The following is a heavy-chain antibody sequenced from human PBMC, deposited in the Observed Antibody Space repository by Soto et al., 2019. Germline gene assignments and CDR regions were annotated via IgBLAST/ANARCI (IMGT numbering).Heavy chain of an antibody. D-gene: IGHD4-17*01. Sequence: GESLKISCEASGYSFTSYWIGWVRQMPGKGLEWMGIIYPGNFDIRYSPSFQGQVTISADKSISTAYLQWSSLKASDTAMYYCGRHPYGDYDIMDVWGQGTMVTVSS. V-gene: IGHV5-51*01. CDR2: IYPGNFDI. CDR1: GYSFTSYW. J-gene: IGHJ6*02. CDR3: GRHPYGDYDIMDV.